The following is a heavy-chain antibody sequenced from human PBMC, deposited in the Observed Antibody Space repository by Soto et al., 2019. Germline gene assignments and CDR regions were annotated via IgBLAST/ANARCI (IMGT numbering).Heavy chain of an antibody. D-gene: IGHD3-9*01. Sequence: SETLSLTCAVSGASISSNNWWTWVRQPPGKGLEWIAEMYHDGRANYNPSLKSRVSISVDKSKNQFSLELTSLTAADTDVYYCARNFDWLIDYWGQGTLVTVSS. CDR2: MYHDGRA. CDR1: GASISSNNW. J-gene: IGHJ4*02. V-gene: IGHV4-4*02. CDR3: ARNFDWLIDY.